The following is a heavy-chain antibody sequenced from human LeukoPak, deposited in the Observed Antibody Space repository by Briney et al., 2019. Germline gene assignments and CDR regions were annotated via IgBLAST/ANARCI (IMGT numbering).Heavy chain of an antibody. CDR3: ARGDIVVVPAAIRGYYYYYMDV. Sequence: PGGSLRLSCAASGFTFSSYWMHWVRQAPGKGLVWVSRINSDGSSTSYADSVKGRFTISRDNANNTLYLQMNSLGAEDTAVYYCARGDIVVVPAAIRGYYYYYMDVWGKGTTVTVSS. J-gene: IGHJ6*03. D-gene: IGHD2-2*02. V-gene: IGHV3-74*01. CDR1: GFTFSSYW. CDR2: INSDGSST.